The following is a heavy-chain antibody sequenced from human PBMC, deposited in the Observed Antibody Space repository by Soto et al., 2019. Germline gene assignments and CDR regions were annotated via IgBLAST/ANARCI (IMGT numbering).Heavy chain of an antibody. Sequence: QEQLVESGGGVVQPGRSLRLCCAASGFTFSSYAMHWVRQAPGKGLEWVAVISYDGSNKYYADSVKGRFTISRDNSKNTLYLQMNSLRAEDTAVYYCASDLVVTGTTGGFDYWGQGTLVTVSS. CDR1: GFTFSSYA. D-gene: IGHD1-7*01. J-gene: IGHJ4*02. CDR3: ASDLVVTGTTGGFDY. V-gene: IGHV3-30-3*01. CDR2: ISYDGSNK.